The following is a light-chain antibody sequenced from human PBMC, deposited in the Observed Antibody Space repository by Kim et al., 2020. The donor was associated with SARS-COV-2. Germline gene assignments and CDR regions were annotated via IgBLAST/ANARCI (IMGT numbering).Light chain of an antibody. Sequence: SSELTQDPTVSVALGQTASITCQGDRLRTYYATWYRQRPGQAPVLVLFGQNNRPSGITDRFSGSTSGTTGTLTSTGAKAEDADDSYCNCRDSAGHHVGVF. CDR2: GQN. CDR1: RLRTYY. V-gene: IGLV3-19*01. CDR3: NCRDSAGHHVGV. J-gene: IGLJ2*01.